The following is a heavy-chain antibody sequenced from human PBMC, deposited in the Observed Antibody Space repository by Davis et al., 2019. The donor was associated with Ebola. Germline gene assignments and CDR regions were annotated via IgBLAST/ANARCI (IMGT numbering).Heavy chain of an antibody. CDR3: ARGGGVVIVPAAIYWFDP. V-gene: IGHV4-61*01. CDR1: GGSVSSGSYY. CDR2: IYYSGST. D-gene: IGHD2-2*02. J-gene: IGHJ5*02. Sequence: PSETLSLTCTVSGGSVSSGSYYWSWIRQPPGKGLEWIGYIYYSGSTNYNPSLKSRVTISVDTSKNQFSLKLSSVTAADTAVYYCARGGGVVIVPAAIYWFDPWGQGILVTVSS.